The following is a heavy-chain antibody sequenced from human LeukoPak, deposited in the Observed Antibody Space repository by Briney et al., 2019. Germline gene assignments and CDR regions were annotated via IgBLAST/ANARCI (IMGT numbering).Heavy chain of an antibody. CDR1: GFSFSGNY. V-gene: IGHV3-53*01. CDR2: IYLTGTT. Sequence: GGSLRLSCAASGFSFSGNYMSWVRQAPGKGLEGDSAIYLTGTTHYSESVKGRFTIYRDNSKNALNLQMNSLRVEDTAVYYCAAAYCGGDCYSDNHYYFMDLWGRGTTVTVSS. D-gene: IGHD2-21*02. J-gene: IGHJ6*03. CDR3: AAAYCGGDCYSDNHYYFMDL.